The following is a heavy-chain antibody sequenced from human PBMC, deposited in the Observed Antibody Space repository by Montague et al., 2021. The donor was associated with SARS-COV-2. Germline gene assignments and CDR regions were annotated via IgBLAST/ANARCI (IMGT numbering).Heavy chain of an antibody. CDR3: ARMQWLGVRAFDV. V-gene: IGHV4-59*01. J-gene: IGHJ3*01. D-gene: IGHD3-10*01. CDR1: GGSISNYY. Sequence: SETLSLTCTVSGGSISNYYWNWIRQPPGKGLEWIGYIYYSGNTNYNPSLKSRVTMSLDTSKTQFSLKLTSVTAADTAVYYCARMQWLGVRAFDVWGQGTLVTVSS. CDR2: IYYSGNT.